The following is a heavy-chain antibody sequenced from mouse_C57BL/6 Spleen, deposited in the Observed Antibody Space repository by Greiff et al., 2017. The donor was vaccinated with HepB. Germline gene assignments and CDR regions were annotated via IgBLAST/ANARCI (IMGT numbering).Heavy chain of an antibody. CDR1: GYTFTSYW. CDR3: ARSRFTTVVEEGYFDY. D-gene: IGHD1-1*01. J-gene: IGHJ2*01. CDR2: IYPSDSET. Sequence: QVQLQQSGAELVRPGSSVKLSCTASGYTFTSYWMDWVKQRPGQGLEWIGNIYPSDSETHYNQKFKDKATLTVDKSSSTAYMQLSSLTSEDSAVYYCARSRFTTVVEEGYFDYWGQGTTLTVSS. V-gene: IGHV1-61*01.